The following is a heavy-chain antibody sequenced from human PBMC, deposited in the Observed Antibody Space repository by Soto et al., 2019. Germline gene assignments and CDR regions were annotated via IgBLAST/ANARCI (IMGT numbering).Heavy chain of an antibody. Sequence: EVQLVESGGGLVKPGGSLRLSCAASGLSFSSDSMGWVRQAPGKGLEWVSSISSSGSFKNYADSVKGRFTISRDTAKNSLYLLLSGLKEEDTAVYYCARDPPTGTTLEWADSWGQGTLVTVSS. CDR2: ISSSGSFK. V-gene: IGHV3-21*01. CDR3: ARDPPTGTTLEWADS. J-gene: IGHJ4*02. D-gene: IGHD1-7*01. CDR1: GLSFSSDS.